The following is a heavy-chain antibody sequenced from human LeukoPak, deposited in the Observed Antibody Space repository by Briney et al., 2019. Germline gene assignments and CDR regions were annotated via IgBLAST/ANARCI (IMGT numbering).Heavy chain of an antibody. CDR2: ISYDGSNK. Sequence: GGSLRLSCAASGFTFSSYGMHWVRQATGQGLEWVVVISYDGSNKYYADSVKGRFTISRDNSKNTLYLQMNSLRAEDTAVYYCAKPVGGGYYDSSGYYSPGDYWGQGTLVTVSS. J-gene: IGHJ4*02. D-gene: IGHD3-22*01. CDR3: AKPVGGGYYDSSGYYSPGDY. CDR1: GFTFSSYG. V-gene: IGHV3-30*18.